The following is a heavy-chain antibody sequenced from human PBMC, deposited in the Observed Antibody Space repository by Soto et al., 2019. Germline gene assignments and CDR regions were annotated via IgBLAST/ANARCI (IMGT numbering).Heavy chain of an antibody. V-gene: IGHV4-38-2*01. J-gene: IGHJ4*02. Sequence: PSETLSLTCVVSGYSISSAYYWGWIRQPPGKGLEWIANIYHSGRTYYDPSLKGRVTMSMDRSMNHFSLQLSSVTAADTAVYFCARAGHDSSGYYSFDYWGQGTLVTVSS. CDR3: ARAGHDSSGYYSFDY. CDR2: IYHSGRT. CDR1: GYSISSAYY. D-gene: IGHD3-22*01.